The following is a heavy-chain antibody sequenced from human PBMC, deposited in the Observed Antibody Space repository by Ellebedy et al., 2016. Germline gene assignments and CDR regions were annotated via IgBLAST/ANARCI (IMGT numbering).Heavy chain of an antibody. D-gene: IGHD3-22*01. V-gene: IGHV3-48*02. CDR2: ISSSSSTI. CDR3: ARAAASHSSGYDYDPPDAFDI. CDR1: GFTFSTYS. J-gene: IGHJ3*02. Sequence: GESLKISXAASGFTFSTYSMNWVRQAPGKGLEWVSYISSSSSTIYYADSVKGRFTISRDNAKNSLSLQMNSLRDEDTAVYYCARAAASHSSGYDYDPPDAFDIWGQGTMVTVSS.